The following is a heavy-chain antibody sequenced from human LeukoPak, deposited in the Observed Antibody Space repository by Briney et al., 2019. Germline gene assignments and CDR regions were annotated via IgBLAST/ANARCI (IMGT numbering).Heavy chain of an antibody. J-gene: IGHJ4*02. CDR3: ARLSGKYSGDFDY. V-gene: IGHV3-13*01. CDR2: ITTAGDT. Sequence: PGGSLRLSCAASGFTFSSYAMHWVRQATGKSLEWISAITTAGDTYYPGSVKGRFTISRENAKNSLYLQMNSLRAEDTAVHYCARLSGKYSGDFDYWGQGTLVTVSS. CDR1: GFTFSSYA. D-gene: IGHD1-26*01.